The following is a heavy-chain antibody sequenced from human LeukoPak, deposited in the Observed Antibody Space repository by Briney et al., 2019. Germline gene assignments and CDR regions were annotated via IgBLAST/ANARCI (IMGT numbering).Heavy chain of an antibody. Sequence: GGSRRLSCAASGFTFSDYGMYWVRQAPGKGLEWVALIWYDGGEKHYTDPVRGRFTISRDNAKNSLYLQMNSLRAEDTAVYYCARDDSIIDYWGQGTLVTVSS. J-gene: IGHJ4*02. CDR3: ARDDSIIDY. V-gene: IGHV3-33*01. CDR1: GFTFSDYG. CDR2: IWYDGGEK. D-gene: IGHD2-21*01.